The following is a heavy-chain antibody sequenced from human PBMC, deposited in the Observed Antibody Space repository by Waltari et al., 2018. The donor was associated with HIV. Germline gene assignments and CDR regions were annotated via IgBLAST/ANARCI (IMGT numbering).Heavy chain of an antibody. CDR2: ISNSRVST. Sequence: QVQLVESGGGLVKPGGSLRLSCAASGFTFSDSYMSWIRQAPGKGLEGRAYISNSRVSTQYAGSVRCLFTISRDDASNSLFLQMNSLSVEDTAVYYCARNQGPSHGLGWYWFDPWGQGILVTVSS. J-gene: IGHJ5*02. CDR1: GFTFSDSY. V-gene: IGHV3-11*04. CDR3: ARNQGPSHGLGWYWFDP. D-gene: IGHD6-19*01.